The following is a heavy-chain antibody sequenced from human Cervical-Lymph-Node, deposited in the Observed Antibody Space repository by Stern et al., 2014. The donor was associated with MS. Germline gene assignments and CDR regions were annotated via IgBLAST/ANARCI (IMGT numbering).Heavy chain of an antibody. J-gene: IGHJ4*02. CDR2: IYPYDSDT. V-gene: IGHV5-51*01. CDR3: ARHVQGFDY. CDR1: GYSFTIYY. Sequence: VQLVQSGAEVKKPGESLKISCKLSGYSFTIYYIAWVRQVPGQGLEWMGVIYPYDSDTTYGPSFQGQVTISANKSITPAYLQWSSLRASDTAMYYCARHVQGFDYWGQGTLVTVSS.